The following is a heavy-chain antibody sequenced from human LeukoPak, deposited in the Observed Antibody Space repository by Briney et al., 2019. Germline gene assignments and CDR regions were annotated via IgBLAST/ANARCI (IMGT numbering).Heavy chain of an antibody. D-gene: IGHD6-6*01. CDR1: GYTFIGYY. CDR2: ISAYNGNT. V-gene: IGHV1-18*01. CDR3: ARVPEYSSSLNMDY. Sequence: ASVKVSCKASGYTFIGYYMHWVRQAPGQGLEWMGWISAYNGNTNYAQKLQGRVTMTTDTSTSTAYMELRSLRSDDTAVYYCARVPEYSSSLNMDYWGQGTLVTVSS. J-gene: IGHJ4*02.